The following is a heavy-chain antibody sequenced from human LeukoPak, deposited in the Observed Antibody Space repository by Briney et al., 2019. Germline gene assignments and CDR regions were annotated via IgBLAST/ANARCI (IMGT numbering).Heavy chain of an antibody. CDR1: GYTFTINH. CDR2: INPSGDST. CDR3: ARAPRNSSTMLDF. V-gene: IGHV1-46*01. Sequence: GASVKVSCKASGYTFTINHIHWVRQAPGQGLEWMGVINPSGDSTTYAQNFQGRVTMTRDTSTSTVYMDLSSLRSEDTAVYHCARAPRNSSTMLDFWGQGTLVTISS. D-gene: IGHD6-13*01. J-gene: IGHJ4*02.